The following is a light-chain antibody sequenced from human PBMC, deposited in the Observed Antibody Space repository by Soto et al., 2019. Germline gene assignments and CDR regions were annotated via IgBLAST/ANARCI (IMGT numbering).Light chain of an antibody. CDR2: DVS. CDR3: SSYTSSSTSPYV. V-gene: IGLV2-14*01. Sequence: QSVLTQPASVPGSPGQSITISCTGTSSDVGGYNYVSWYQQHPGKAPKLMIYDVSNRPSGVSNRFSGSKSGNTASLTISGLQAEDEADYYCSSYTSSSTSPYVFGTGTKVTVL. CDR1: SSDVGGYNY. J-gene: IGLJ1*01.